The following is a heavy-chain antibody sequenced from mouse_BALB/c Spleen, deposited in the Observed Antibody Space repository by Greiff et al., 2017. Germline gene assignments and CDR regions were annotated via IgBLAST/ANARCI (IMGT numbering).Heavy chain of an antibody. V-gene: IGHV7-3*02. CDR3: ARDYSSSYDY. CDR1: GFTFTDYY. J-gene: IGHJ2*01. CDR2: IRNKANGYTT. Sequence: DVKLVESGGGLVQPGGSLRLSCATSGFTFTDYYMSWVRQPPGKALEWLGFIRNKANGYTTEYSASVKGRFTISRDNTQSILYLQMNTLRAEDSATYYCARDYSSSYDYWGQGTTLTVSS. D-gene: IGHD1-1*01.